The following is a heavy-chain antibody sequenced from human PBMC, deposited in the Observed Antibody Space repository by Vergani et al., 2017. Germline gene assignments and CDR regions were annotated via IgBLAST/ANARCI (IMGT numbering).Heavy chain of an antibody. D-gene: IGHD5-18*01. Sequence: QVQLQESGPGLVKPSETLSLTCTVSGYSISSGYYWGWIRQPPGKGLEWIGYIYYSGSTNYNPSLKSRVTISVDTSKNQFSLKLSSVTAADTAVYYCARVADTAMGNYYYYYMDVWGKGTTVTVSS. CDR1: GYSISSGYY. CDR2: IYYSGST. V-gene: IGHV4-38-2*02. J-gene: IGHJ6*03. CDR3: ARVADTAMGNYYYYYMDV.